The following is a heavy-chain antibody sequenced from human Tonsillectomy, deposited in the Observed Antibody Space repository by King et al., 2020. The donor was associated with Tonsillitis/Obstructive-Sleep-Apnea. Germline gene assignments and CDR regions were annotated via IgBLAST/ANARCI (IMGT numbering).Heavy chain of an antibody. V-gene: IGHV5-51*01. CDR1: GYSFTSYW. CDR2: IYPGDSDT. D-gene: IGHD2-2*01. CDR3: ARVGGYCSSTSCHYFDY. J-gene: IGHJ4*02. Sequence: LQLVQSGAEVIKPGESLRISCKGSGYSFTSYWIGWVRQMPGKGLEWMGIIYPGDSDTTYSPSFQGQVAISAVKSISTAYLQWSSLKASDTAMYYCARVGGYCSSTSCHYFDYWGQGTLVTVSS.